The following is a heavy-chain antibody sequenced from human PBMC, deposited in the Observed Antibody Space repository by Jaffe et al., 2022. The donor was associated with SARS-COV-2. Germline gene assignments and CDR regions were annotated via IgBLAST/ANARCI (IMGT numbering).Heavy chain of an antibody. J-gene: IGHJ4*02. CDR1: GVTFSNYW. V-gene: IGHV3-74*01. CDR3: AIIATVTPVSDY. D-gene: IGHD4-17*01. Sequence: EVQLVESGGGLVQPGGSLRLSCVASGVTFSNYWMHWVRQAPGEGLVWISRINSGGSRTAYADAVKGRFTISRDNAKNTLSLQMNSLRAEDTAVYYCAIIATVTPVSDYWGQGTQVTVSS. CDR2: INSGGSRT.